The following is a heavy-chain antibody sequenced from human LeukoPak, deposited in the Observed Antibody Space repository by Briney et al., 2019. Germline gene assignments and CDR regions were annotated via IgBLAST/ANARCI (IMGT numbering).Heavy chain of an antibody. Sequence: GGSLRLSCAASGFTFDDYAMHWVRQAPGKGLEWVSLISGDGGSTYYADSVKGRFTISRDNRKNSLYPQMTSLRTEDTALYYCANFDGGNSNYWGQGTLVTVSS. J-gene: IGHJ4*02. D-gene: IGHD4-23*01. CDR2: ISGDGGST. CDR3: ANFDGGNSNY. CDR1: GFTFDDYA. V-gene: IGHV3-43*02.